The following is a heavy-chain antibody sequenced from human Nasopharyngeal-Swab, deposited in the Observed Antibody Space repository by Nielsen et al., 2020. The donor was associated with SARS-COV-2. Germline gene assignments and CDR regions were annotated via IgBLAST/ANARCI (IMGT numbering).Heavy chain of an antibody. D-gene: IGHD3-16*01. CDR1: GFTVSSYC. J-gene: IGHJ2*01. CDR2: ICVDVRRP. V-gene: IGHV3-74*01. Sequence: GESLKISCAASGFTVSSYCMHWVRQGLGKGLEWVSRICVDVRRPGYADSVKGRFTISRDNAKTTLYLQMNSLTGEDAAVYFCTRYTGDDKRDWYFDVWGSGTLVTVSS. CDR3: TRYTGDDKRDWYFDV.